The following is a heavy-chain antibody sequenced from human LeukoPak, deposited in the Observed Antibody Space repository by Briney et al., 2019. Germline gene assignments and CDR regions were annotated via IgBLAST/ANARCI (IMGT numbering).Heavy chain of an antibody. D-gene: IGHD4-17*01. J-gene: IGHJ5*01. CDR2: ISGSSSYI. V-gene: IGHV3-11*04. CDR1: GFTFSDYY. CDR3: ARAETTVTRPHWFDY. Sequence: PGGSLRLSCAASGFTFSDYYMNWIRQAPGKGLEWVSYISGSSSYIYYADSVKGRFTISRDNAKNSLYLQMNSLRAEDTAVYYCARAETTVTRPHWFDYWGQGTLVTVSS.